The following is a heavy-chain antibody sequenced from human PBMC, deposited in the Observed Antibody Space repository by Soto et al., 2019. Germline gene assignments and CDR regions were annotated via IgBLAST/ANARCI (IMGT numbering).Heavy chain of an antibody. D-gene: IGHD3-3*01. V-gene: IGHV1-58*01. CDR3: ATRSGWDVYYYYGMDV. Sequence: ASVKVSCKASGFTFTSSAVQWVRQARGQRLEWIGWIVVGSGNTNYAQKFQERVTITRDMSTSTAYMELSSLRSEDTAAYYCATRSGWDVYYYYGMDVWGQGTTVTVSS. CDR2: IVVGSGNT. CDR1: GFTFTSSA. J-gene: IGHJ6*02.